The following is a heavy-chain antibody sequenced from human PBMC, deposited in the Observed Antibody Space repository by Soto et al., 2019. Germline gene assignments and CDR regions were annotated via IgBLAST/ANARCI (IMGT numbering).Heavy chain of an antibody. V-gene: IGHV3-23*01. CDR2: VSVSGGTT. D-gene: IGHD3-22*01. Sequence: RLSCAASGFMFNNYAMSWVRQAPGKGLEWVSTVSVSGGTTYYADSLKGRFTISGDNSKKTVYLQMNRLRADDTAIYYCAKGLYYYDSSGYRLFDYWGQGTLVTVSS. J-gene: IGHJ4*02. CDR1: GFMFNNYA. CDR3: AKGLYYYDSSGYRLFDY.